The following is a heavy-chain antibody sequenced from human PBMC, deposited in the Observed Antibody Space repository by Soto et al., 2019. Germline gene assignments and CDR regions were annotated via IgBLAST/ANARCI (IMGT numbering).Heavy chain of an antibody. Sequence: GASVKVSCKASGGTFSSYTISWVRQAPGQGLEWMGRIIPILGIANYAQKFQGRVTITADKSTSTAYMELSSLRSEDTAVYYCARGPFHGYCTNGVCPGYMDVWGKGTTVTVSS. CDR2: IIPILGIA. D-gene: IGHD2-8*01. J-gene: IGHJ6*03. V-gene: IGHV1-69*02. CDR3: ARGPFHGYCTNGVCPGYMDV. CDR1: GGTFSSYT.